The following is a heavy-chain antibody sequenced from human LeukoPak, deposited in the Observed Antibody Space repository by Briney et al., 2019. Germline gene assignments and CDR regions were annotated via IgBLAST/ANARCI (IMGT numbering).Heavy chain of an antibody. CDR1: GGTFSSYA. J-gene: IGHJ4*02. D-gene: IGHD1-26*01. CDR2: IIPIFGTA. CDR3: ARDPHWGAGYFDF. Sequence: ASVKVSCKASGGTFSSYAISWVRQAPGQGLEWMGGIIPIFGTANYAQKFQGRVTITADESTSTAYMELSSLRSEDTAVYYCARDPHWGAGYFDFWGQGALVTVSS. V-gene: IGHV1-69*13.